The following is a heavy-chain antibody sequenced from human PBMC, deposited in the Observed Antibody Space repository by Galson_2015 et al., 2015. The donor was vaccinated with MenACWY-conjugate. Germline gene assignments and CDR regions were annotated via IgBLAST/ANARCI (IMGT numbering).Heavy chain of an antibody. J-gene: IGHJ4*02. D-gene: IGHD6-19*01. CDR2: INVDGSEE. V-gene: IGHV3-7*01. CDR3: ARGTLAVAGTDY. CDR1: GFTLSDYA. Sequence: SLRLSCAAFGFTLSDYAMHWVRQAPGKGLEWVANINVDGSEENYMDSVRGRFTISRDNAKNSLFLQVNTLRAEDTAVYYCARGTLAVAGTDYWGQSTLVTVSS.